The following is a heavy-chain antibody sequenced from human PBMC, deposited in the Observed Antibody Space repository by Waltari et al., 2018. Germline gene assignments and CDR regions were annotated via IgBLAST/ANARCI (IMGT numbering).Heavy chain of an antibody. V-gene: IGHV3-48*01. D-gene: IGHD3-10*01. CDR1: GFTFSSYS. CDR3: ARHLFYRSATYSLKEYSYYMDD. J-gene: IGHJ6*03. CDR2: ISSSSSTI. Sequence: EVQLVESGGGLVQPGGSLRLSCAASGFTFSSYSMNWVRQAPGKGLEWVSYISSSSSTIYYADSVKGRFTISRDNAKNSLYLQMNSLRAEDTAVYYCARHLFYRSATYSLKEYSYYMDDWGKGTTVTVSS.